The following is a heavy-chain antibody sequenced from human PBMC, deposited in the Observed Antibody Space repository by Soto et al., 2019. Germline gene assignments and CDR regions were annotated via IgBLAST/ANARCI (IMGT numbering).Heavy chain of an antibody. V-gene: IGHV2-5*01. CDR3: AHRGYGDYPRDNWFDP. CDR2: IYWNNDI. Sequence: QITLKGSGPTLVKPTQTLTLTCTFSGFSLSSGGVGVGWIRQPPGKALEWLALIYWNNDIRYSPSLKSWLTITKDTSKNQVVLTMTNMDPVDTATYYCAHRGYGDYPRDNWFDPWGQGTLVTVSS. D-gene: IGHD4-17*01. CDR1: GFSLSSGGVG. J-gene: IGHJ5*02.